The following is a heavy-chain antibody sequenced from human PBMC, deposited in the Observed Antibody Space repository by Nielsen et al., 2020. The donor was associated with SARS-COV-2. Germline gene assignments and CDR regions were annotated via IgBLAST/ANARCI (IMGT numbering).Heavy chain of an antibody. J-gene: IGHJ4*02. V-gene: IGHV1-18*01. CDR2: ISAYNGNT. CDR3: ARDGLRITIFGVVDYFDY. Sequence: ASVKVSCKASGYTFTSYAMNWVRQAPGQGLEWMGWISAYNGNTNYAQKLQGRVTMTTDTSTSTAYMELRSLRSDDTAVYYCARDGLRITIFGVVDYFDYWGQGTQVTVSS. CDR1: GYTFTSYA. D-gene: IGHD3-3*01.